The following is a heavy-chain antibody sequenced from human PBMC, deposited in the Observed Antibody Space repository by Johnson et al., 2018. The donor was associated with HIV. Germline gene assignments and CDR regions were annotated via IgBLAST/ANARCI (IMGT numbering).Heavy chain of an antibody. Sequence: VQLVESGGGVVQPGESLRLSCAASGFTFSSHGMHWVRQAPGKGLDWVGLIRSKAYGETTEYAASVKGRFTISRDDSKSIAYLQMNSLETEDTAVYYCSRTTASASSHVFVFDIWGQGTMVTVSS. CDR2: IRSKAYGETT. V-gene: IGHV3-49*04. CDR3: SRTTASASSHVFVFDI. D-gene: IGHD2-21*02. J-gene: IGHJ3*02. CDR1: GFTFSSHG.